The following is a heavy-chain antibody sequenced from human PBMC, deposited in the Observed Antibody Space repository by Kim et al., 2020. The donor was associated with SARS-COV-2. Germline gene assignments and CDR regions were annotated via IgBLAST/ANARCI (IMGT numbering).Heavy chain of an antibody. D-gene: IGHD2-15*01. V-gene: IGHV3-53*01. CDR2: IYKNAST. Sequence: GGSLRLSCAASGFTVSTNYMTWVRQAPGRGLEWVSVIYKNASTYYADSVKGRFSISRDNSKNTVYLQMNSLRAEDTAVYFCASEGYWSGVDCWGQGTLVT. J-gene: IGHJ4*02. CDR3: ASEGYWSGVDC. CDR1: GFTVSTNY.